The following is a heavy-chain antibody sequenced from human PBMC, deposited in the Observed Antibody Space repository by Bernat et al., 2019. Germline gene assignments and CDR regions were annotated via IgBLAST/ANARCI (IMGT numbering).Heavy chain of an antibody. CDR3: ARRPSSSSWYFNWYFDL. CDR2: IYPGDSDT. CDR1: GYSFTSYW. D-gene: IGHD6-13*01. V-gene: IGHV5-51*01. J-gene: IGHJ2*01. Sequence: EVQLVQSGAEVKKPGESLKISCKGSGYSFTSYWIGWVRQMPGKGLEWMGIIYPGDSDTRYNPSFQGQVTISADKSSSTAYLQWSSLKASDTAMYYCARRPSSSSWYFNWYFDLWGRGTLVTVSS.